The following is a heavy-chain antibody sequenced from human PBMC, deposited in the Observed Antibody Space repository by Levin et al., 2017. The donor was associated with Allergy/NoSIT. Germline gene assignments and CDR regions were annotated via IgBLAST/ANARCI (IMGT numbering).Heavy chain of an antibody. V-gene: IGHV1-69*15. J-gene: IGHJ3*02. D-gene: IGHD1-20*01. CDR3: ARDPLINLNAFDI. Sequence: GGSLRLSCSVSGGTFNSYSISWVRQAPGQGLEWMGTIFPIFPTTNYAQKFQGRVTFTADESTSTAYMELSSLRFDDTAVYYCARDPLINLNAFDIWGQGTMVTVSS. CDR1: GGTFNSYS. CDR2: IFPIFPTT.